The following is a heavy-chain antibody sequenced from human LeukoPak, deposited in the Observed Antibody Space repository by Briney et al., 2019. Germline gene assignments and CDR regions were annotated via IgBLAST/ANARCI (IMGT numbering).Heavy chain of an antibody. Sequence: ASMKVSCKASGYTSTDFYIHWVRQAPGQGLEWMGWIDPNSGDTKCVEKFQGRVTMTRDTSISTAYMDLSSLRSDDTAMYYCARAMNSWFLLDLDYWGQGNLVTVSS. J-gene: IGHJ4*02. CDR2: IDPNSGDT. D-gene: IGHD3-22*01. V-gene: IGHV1-2*02. CDR3: ARAMNSWFLLDLDY. CDR1: GYTSTDFY.